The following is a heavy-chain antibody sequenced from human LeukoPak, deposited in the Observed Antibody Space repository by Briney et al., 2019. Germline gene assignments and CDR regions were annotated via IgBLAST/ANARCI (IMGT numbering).Heavy chain of an antibody. Sequence: SETLSLTCTVSGGSINSYYWSWIRQPAGKGLEWIGRIFSSGNTIYNPSLQSRVTMSVDTSKNQFSLRLNSVTAADTAVYYCARSPHRLIGHWFDPWGQGSLVTVSS. CDR2: IFSSGNT. J-gene: IGHJ5*02. CDR3: ARSPHRLIGHWFDP. D-gene: IGHD3-16*01. CDR1: GGSINSYY. V-gene: IGHV4-4*07.